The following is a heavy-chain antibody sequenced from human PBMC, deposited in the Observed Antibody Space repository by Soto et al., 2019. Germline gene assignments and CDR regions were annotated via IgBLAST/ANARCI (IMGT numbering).Heavy chain of an antibody. J-gene: IGHJ4*02. CDR3: AGNLAFWGSYYLF. Sequence: SETLSLTCTVSGGSISSYYWSWIRQPPGKGLEWIGYIYYSGSTNYNPSLKSRVTISVDTSKNQFSLKLSSVTAADTAVYYCAGNLAFWGSYYLFWGQGTLVTVSS. CDR2: IYYSGST. V-gene: IGHV4-59*01. D-gene: IGHD1-26*01. CDR1: GGSISSYY.